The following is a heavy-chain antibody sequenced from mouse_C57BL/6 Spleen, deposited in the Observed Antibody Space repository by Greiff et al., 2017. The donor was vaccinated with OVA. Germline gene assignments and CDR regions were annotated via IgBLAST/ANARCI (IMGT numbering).Heavy chain of an antibody. D-gene: IGHD1-1*01. V-gene: IGHV1-64*01. Sequence: QVQLKQPGAELVKPGASVKLSCKASGYTFTSYWMHWVKQRPGQGLEWIGMIHPNSGSTNYNEKFKSKATLTVDKSSSTAYMQLSSLTSEDSAVYYCARSYGSSWYFDVWGTGTTVTVSS. CDR3: ARSYGSSWYFDV. CDR2: IHPNSGST. J-gene: IGHJ1*03. CDR1: GYTFTSYW.